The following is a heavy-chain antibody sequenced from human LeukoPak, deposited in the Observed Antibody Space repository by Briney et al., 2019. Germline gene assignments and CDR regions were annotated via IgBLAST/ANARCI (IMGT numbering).Heavy chain of an antibody. D-gene: IGHD2-15*01. V-gene: IGHV1-2*02. Sequence: ASVKVSCKASGYTFTSYYMHWVRQAPGQGLEWMGWINPNSGGTNYAQKFQGRVTMTRDTSISTAYMELSRLRSDDTAVYYCARVERAVGYCSGGSCPPHNWFDPWGQGTLVTVSS. CDR3: ARVERAVGYCSGGSCPPHNWFDP. CDR2: INPNSGGT. CDR1: GYTFTSYY. J-gene: IGHJ5*02.